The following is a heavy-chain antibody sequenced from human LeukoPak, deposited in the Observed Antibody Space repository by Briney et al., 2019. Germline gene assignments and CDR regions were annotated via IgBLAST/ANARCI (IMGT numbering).Heavy chain of an antibody. D-gene: IGHD3-3*01. CDR2: IYQSGSGSS. J-gene: IGHJ4*02. CDR1: GGSIISSNYY. CDR3: ASTLRFLPYRRFDY. V-gene: IGHV4-39*01. Sequence: SETLSLTCSVSGGSIISSNYYWGWIRQPPGKGLEWIGSIYQSGSGSSYYNPSLKSRVTISGDTSKNQFFLRLSSVTAADTAVYYCASTLRFLPYRRFDYWGQGTLVTVPS.